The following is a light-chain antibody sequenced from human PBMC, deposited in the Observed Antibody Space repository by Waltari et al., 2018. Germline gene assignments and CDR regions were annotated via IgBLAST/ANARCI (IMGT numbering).Light chain of an antibody. Sequence: QSALPQPASVSGTPGQSIPIPCTETTGVVGIYALVPWYQQHPGKAPKLLIWEVIKRPSGVSSRFSGSKSGNTASLTISGLQAEDEADYYCCSYAGRGTYVFGSGTKVTVL. J-gene: IGLJ1*01. CDR2: EVI. CDR1: TGVVGIYAL. CDR3: CSYAGRGTYV. V-gene: IGLV2-23*02.